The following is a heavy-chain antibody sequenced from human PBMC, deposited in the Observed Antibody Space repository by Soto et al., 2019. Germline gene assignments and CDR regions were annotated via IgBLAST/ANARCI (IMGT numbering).Heavy chain of an antibody. Sequence: SETLSLTCAVSGGSISSSNWWSWVRQPPGKGLEWIGEIYHSGSTNYNPSLKSPVTISVDKSKNQFSLKLSSVTAADTAVYYCASFQLLGPGNWFDPWGQGTLVTVSS. CDR2: IYHSGST. CDR1: GGSISSSNW. V-gene: IGHV4-4*02. J-gene: IGHJ5*02. D-gene: IGHD2-2*01. CDR3: ASFQLLGPGNWFDP.